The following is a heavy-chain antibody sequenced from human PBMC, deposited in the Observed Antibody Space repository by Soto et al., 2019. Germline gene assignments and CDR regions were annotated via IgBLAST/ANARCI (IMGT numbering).Heavy chain of an antibody. V-gene: IGHV1-2*02. J-gene: IGHJ4*02. Sequence: QVQLVQSGAEGKKPGASVKVSCKASGYTFTGHYMHWVRQAPGQGPVWMGWINPKNGDTIYSQKFQGRVTMTRDTSIRTAYMELSRLRSDDTDIYFCAGSTILETGSAPFDYWGQGTLVTVSS. CDR3: AGSTILETGSAPFDY. CDR1: GYTFTGHY. CDR2: INPKNGDT. D-gene: IGHD2-8*02.